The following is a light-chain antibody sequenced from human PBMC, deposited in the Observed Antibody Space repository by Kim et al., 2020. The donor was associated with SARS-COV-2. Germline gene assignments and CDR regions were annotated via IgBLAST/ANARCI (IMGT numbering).Light chain of an antibody. CDR3: QQYNNWPLYS. Sequence: EILMTQSQATLSVSPGERATLSCRASQSIGNNLAWYQQKPGQAPKLLIFVASTRATGLPARFSGSGSGTHFTLTISSLQSEDLAVYYCQQYNNWPLYSFGQGTKLEIK. V-gene: IGKV3-15*01. CDR1: QSIGNN. J-gene: IGKJ2*01. CDR2: VAS.